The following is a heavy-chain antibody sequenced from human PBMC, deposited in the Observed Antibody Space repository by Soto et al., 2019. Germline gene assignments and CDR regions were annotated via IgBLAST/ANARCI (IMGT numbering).Heavy chain of an antibody. CDR1: GFTFSSYG. CDR3: ARGRRWLLSMGNWFDP. V-gene: IGHV3-33*01. CDR2: IWDDGSNN. D-gene: IGHD3-22*01. J-gene: IGHJ5*02. Sequence: QVQLVESGGGVVQPGRSLRLSCAASGFTFSSYGMHWVRQAPGKGLEGVAVIWDDGSNNYYADSVKGRFTISRDNSKNTLYLKMNSLRAEDTAVYYCARGRRWLLSMGNWFDPWGQGTLVTVSS.